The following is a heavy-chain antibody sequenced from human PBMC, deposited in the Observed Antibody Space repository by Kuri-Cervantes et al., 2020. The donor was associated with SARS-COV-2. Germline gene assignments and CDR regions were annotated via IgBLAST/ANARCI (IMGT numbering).Heavy chain of an antibody. CDR3: ARGNWELRNWYFDL. D-gene: IGHD1-26*01. Sequence: GSLRLSCTVSGGSISSYYWSWIRQPPGKGLEWIGYIYYSGSTNYNPSLRSRVTISVDTSKNQFSLKLGSVTAADTAVYYCARGNWELRNWYFDLWGRGTLVTVSS. J-gene: IGHJ2*01. CDR1: GGSISSYY. V-gene: IGHV4-59*01. CDR2: IYYSGST.